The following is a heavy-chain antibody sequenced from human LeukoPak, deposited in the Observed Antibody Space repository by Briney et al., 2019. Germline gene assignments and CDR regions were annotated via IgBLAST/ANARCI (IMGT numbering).Heavy chain of an antibody. CDR1: GYTFTSYD. CDR3: ARGGFIPIRKLSYYYGMDV. Sequence: ASVKVSCKASGYTFTSYDINWVRQATGQGLEWMGRMNPNSGNTGYAQKFQGRVTMTRNTSISTAYMELSSLRSEDTAVYYCARGGFIPIRKLSYYYGMDVWGQGTTVTVSS. D-gene: IGHD3-10*01. V-gene: IGHV1-8*01. J-gene: IGHJ6*02. CDR2: MNPNSGNT.